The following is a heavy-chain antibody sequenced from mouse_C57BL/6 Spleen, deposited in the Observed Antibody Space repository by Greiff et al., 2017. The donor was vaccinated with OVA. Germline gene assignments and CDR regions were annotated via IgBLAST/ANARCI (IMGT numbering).Heavy chain of an antibody. CDR2: IDPETGGT. D-gene: IGHD1-1*01. Sequence: QVHVKQSGAELVRPGASVTLSCKASGYTFTDYEMHWVKQTPVHGLEWIGAIDPETGGTDYNQKFKGKAILTADKSSSTAYMELRSLTAEDSAVCYCTRGVVPHYYAMDYWGQGTSVTVSS. CDR1: GYTFTDYE. V-gene: IGHV1-15*01. J-gene: IGHJ4*01. CDR3: TRGVVPHYYAMDY.